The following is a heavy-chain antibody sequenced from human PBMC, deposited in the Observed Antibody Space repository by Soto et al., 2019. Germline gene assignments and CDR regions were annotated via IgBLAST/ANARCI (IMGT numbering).Heavy chain of an antibody. CDR3: ARQGPYYYGSGSPHSFDY. V-gene: IGHV4-59*08. D-gene: IGHD3-10*01. CDR1: GGSISSYY. J-gene: IGHJ4*02. Sequence: LETLSLPCTVSGGSISSYYWSWIRQPPGKGLEWIGYIYYSGSTNYNPSLKSRVTISVDTSKNQFSLKLSSVTAADTAVYYCARQGPYYYGSGSPHSFDYWGQGTLVTVSS. CDR2: IYYSGST.